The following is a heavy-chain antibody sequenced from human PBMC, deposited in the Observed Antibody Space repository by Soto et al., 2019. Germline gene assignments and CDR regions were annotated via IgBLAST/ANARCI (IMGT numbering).Heavy chain of an antibody. Sequence: GGSLRLSCADSGFTFSSYSMNWVRQAPGKGLGWVSYISSTSSTIYYADSVKGRFTISRDNAKNSLYLQMNSLRVEDTAVYYCAPSTGIWYFDIWGRGTLVPVSS. CDR1: GFTFSSYS. V-gene: IGHV3-48*01. D-gene: IGHD2-2*01. J-gene: IGHJ2*01. CDR2: ISSTSSTI. CDR3: APSTGIWYFDI.